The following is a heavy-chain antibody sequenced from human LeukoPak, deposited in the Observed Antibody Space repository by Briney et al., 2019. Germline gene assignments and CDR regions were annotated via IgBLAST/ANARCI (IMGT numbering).Heavy chain of an antibody. CDR3: ARLAVCGGDCFAFDI. V-gene: IGHV4-59*01. D-gene: IGHD2-21*02. CDR1: GGSISSYY. CDR2: IYYSGST. J-gene: IGHJ3*02. Sequence: SETLSLTCTVSGGSISSYYWSWIRQPPGKGLEWIGYIYYSGSTNYNPSLKSRVTISVDTSKNRFSLKLSSVTAADTAVYYCARLAVCGGDCFAFDIWGQGTMVTVSS.